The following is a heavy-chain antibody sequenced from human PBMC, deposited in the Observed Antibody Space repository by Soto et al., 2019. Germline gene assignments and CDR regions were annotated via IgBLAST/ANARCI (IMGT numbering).Heavy chain of an antibody. CDR2: IYYSGST. CDR3: ARGRPTTYNWNRLGVVFDY. V-gene: IGHV4-39*07. Sequence: SETLSLTCTVSGGSISSSSYYWGWIRQPPGKGLEWIGSIYYSGSTYYNPSLKSRVTISVDTSKNQFSLKLSSVTAADTAVYYCARGRPTTYNWNRLGVVFDYWGQGTLVTVSS. J-gene: IGHJ4*02. D-gene: IGHD1-20*01. CDR1: GGSISSSSYY.